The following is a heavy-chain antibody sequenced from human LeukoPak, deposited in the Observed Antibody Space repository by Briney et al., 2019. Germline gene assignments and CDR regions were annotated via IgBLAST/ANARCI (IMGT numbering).Heavy chain of an antibody. V-gene: IGHV4-59*01. CDR3: ARLLGGDPYYMDV. J-gene: IGHJ6*03. CDR2: LYYSGTT. CDR1: GGSISTYY. D-gene: IGHD2-21*01. Sequence: SETPSLTCTVSGGSISTYYWTWIRKPPGKGLEWIGYLYYSGTTDYNPSLKSRVTISGDTSKNQFSLKLTSVTAADTAVYYCARLLGGDPYYMDVWGEGTTVTVSS.